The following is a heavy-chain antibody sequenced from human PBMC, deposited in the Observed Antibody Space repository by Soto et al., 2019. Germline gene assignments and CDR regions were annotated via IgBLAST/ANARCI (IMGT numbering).Heavy chain of an antibody. D-gene: IGHD3-16*01. Sequence: QVQLVESGGGVVQPGRSLRLSCAASGFTFSSYAMHWVRRAPGKGLEWMAVMSYDGSNEYYADSVKGRFTISRDNSKNTLYLQMNSLRPEDTALYYCARDGGAYWGQGTLVIVSS. CDR2: MSYDGSNE. CDR3: ARDGGAY. J-gene: IGHJ4*02. V-gene: IGHV3-30-3*01. CDR1: GFTFSSYA.